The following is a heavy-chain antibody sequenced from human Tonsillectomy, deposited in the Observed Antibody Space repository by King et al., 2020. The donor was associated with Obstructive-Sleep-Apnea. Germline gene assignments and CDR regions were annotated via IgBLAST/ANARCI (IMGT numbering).Heavy chain of an antibody. CDR2: IKQDGSEK. Sequence: VQLVESGGGLVQPGGSLRLSCAASGFSCSSYWMSWVRQAPGKGLEWVANIKQDGSEKYYVDSVKGRFTISRDNAQNSLYLQMNSLRADDTAVYYCARGGDIVVVTTAMRSWYFDRWVRGTLVTVSS. D-gene: IGHD2-2*01. V-gene: IGHV3-7*01. J-gene: IGHJ2*01. CDR3: ARGGDIVVVTTAMRSWYFDR. CDR1: GFSCSSYW.